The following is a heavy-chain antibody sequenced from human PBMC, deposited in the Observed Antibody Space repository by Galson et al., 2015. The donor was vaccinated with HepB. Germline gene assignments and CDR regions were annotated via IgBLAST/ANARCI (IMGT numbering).Heavy chain of an antibody. J-gene: IGHJ3*02. CDR2: MNGYNQNT. Sequence: SVKVSCKASGYSFTTYGISWVRQAPGQGLEWMGWMNGYNQNTKYAQKFQGRVTMTTDTSTSTAYMELRSLRSDDTAVYYCARDSGVYCSSSSCYHAFDIWGQGTMVTVSS. D-gene: IGHD2-2*01. V-gene: IGHV1-18*01. CDR1: GYSFTTYG. CDR3: ARDSGVYCSSSSCYHAFDI.